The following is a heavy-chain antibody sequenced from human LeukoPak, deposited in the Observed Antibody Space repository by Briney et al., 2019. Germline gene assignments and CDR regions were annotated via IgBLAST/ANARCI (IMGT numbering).Heavy chain of an antibody. CDR2: ISNRGSTV. CDR1: GFTFSTYE. CDR3: ASRGLVTPRSFDY. V-gene: IGHV3-48*03. Sequence: PGGSLRLSCAASGFTFSTYEMNWVRQAPGKGLEWVSYISNRGSTVYNADSVKGRFTISRDNAKNSLYLQMNSLRAEDTAVYYCASRGLVTPRSFDYWGQGILVTVSS. D-gene: IGHD4-23*01. J-gene: IGHJ4*02.